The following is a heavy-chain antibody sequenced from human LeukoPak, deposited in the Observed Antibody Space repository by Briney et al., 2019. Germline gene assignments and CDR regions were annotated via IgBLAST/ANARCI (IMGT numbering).Heavy chain of an antibody. D-gene: IGHD1-26*01. Sequence: SETLSLTCTVSGGSISSYYWSWIRQPPGKGLEWIGYIYYSGSTNYNPSLKSRVTISVDTSKNQFSLKLSSVTAADTAVYYCARLSYSGNAFDIWGQGTMVTV. CDR2: IYYSGST. V-gene: IGHV4-59*08. CDR1: GGSISSYY. CDR3: ARLSYSGNAFDI. J-gene: IGHJ3*02.